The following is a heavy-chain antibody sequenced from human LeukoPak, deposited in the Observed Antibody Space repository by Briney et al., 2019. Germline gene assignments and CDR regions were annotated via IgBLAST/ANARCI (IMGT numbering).Heavy chain of an antibody. CDR1: GGSFSGYY. V-gene: IGHV4-34*01. CDR2: INHSGST. Sequence: PSETLSLTCAVYGGSFSGYYWSWIRQPPGKGLEWIGEINHSGSTNYNPSLKSRVTISVGTSKNQFSLKLSSVTAADTAVYYCARYYYGPNWFDPWGQGTLVTVSS. D-gene: IGHD3-10*01. J-gene: IGHJ5*02. CDR3: ARYYYGPNWFDP.